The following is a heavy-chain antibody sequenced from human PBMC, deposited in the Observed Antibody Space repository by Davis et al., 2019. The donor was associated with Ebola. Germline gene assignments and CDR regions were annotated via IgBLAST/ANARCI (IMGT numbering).Heavy chain of an antibody. V-gene: IGHV3-53*01. CDR1: GFSVSDNY. J-gene: IGHJ3*02. Sequence: PGGSLRLSCEASGFSVSDNYMNWVRQAPGKGLEWVSVIYNVYTMYYADSLKGRFTISRDSSMNTVYLQMSSLGAEDTAVYYCARAEDDYGEYPDALDIWGQGTVVTVSS. D-gene: IGHD4-17*01. CDR3: ARAEDDYGEYPDALDI. CDR2: IYNVYTM.